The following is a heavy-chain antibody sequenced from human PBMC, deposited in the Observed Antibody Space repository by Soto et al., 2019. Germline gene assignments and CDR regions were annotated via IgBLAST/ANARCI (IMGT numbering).Heavy chain of an antibody. V-gene: IGHV3-11*06. CDR1: GFTFSDCY. CDR2: ISSSSSYT. CDR3: ARDLGMVRGVIITEREGMDV. J-gene: IGHJ6*02. D-gene: IGHD3-10*01. Sequence: GGSLRLSCAASGFTFSDCYMSWIRQAPGKGLEWVSYISSSSSYTNYADSVKGRFTISRDNAKNSLYLQMNSLRAEDTAVYYCARDLGMVRGVIITEREGMDVWGQGTTVTVSS.